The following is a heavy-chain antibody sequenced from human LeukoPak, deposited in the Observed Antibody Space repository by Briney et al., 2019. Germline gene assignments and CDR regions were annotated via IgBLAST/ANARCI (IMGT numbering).Heavy chain of an antibody. CDR2: ISGSGGST. J-gene: IGHJ5*02. Sequence: GGSLRLSCVGSGFTFSDHWMSWVRQAPGKGLEWVSAISGSGGSTYYADSVKGRFTISRDNSKNTLYLQMNSLRAEDTAVYYCAKQQIAVAGTEWFDPWGQGTLVTVSS. CDR3: AKQQIAVAGTEWFDP. CDR1: GFTFSDHW. D-gene: IGHD6-19*01. V-gene: IGHV3-23*01.